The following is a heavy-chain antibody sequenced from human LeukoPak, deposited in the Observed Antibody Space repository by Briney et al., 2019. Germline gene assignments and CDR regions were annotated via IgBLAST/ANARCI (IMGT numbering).Heavy chain of an antibody. J-gene: IGHJ4*02. CDR2: IKQDGSEK. Sequence: GGSLRLSCAASGLTFSSYAMSWVRQAPGKGLEWVANIKQDGSEKYYVDSVKGRFTISRDNAKNSLYLQMNSLRAEDTAVYYCARDLVGALDYWGQGTLVTVSS. CDR3: ARDLVGALDY. V-gene: IGHV3-7*01. D-gene: IGHD1-26*01. CDR1: GLTFSSYA.